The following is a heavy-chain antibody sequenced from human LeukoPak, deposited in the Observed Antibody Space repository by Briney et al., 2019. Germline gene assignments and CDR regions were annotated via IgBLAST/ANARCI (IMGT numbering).Heavy chain of an antibody. CDR2: INHSGST. CDR3: ARGYYDSSGYTFDY. D-gene: IGHD3-22*01. CDR1: GGSISSYY. J-gene: IGHJ4*02. Sequence: SETLSLTCTVSGGSISSYYWSWIRQPPGEGLEWIGEINHSGSTNYNPSLKSRVTISVDTSKNQFSLKLSSVTAADTAVYYCARGYYDSSGYTFDYWGQGTLVTVSS. V-gene: IGHV4-34*01.